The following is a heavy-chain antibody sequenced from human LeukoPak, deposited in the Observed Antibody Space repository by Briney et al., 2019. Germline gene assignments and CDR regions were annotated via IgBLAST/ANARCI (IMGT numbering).Heavy chain of an antibody. CDR2: ISVNGGTT. CDR1: GFTFSSYA. D-gene: IGHD3-22*01. V-gene: IGHV3-23*01. Sequence: GGSLRLSCAASGFTFSSYAMTWVRQAPGKGLEWVSSISVNGGTTYYADSVKGRFTISRDSSKNTLYLQMNSLRAGDTAVYYCARGDSMNYYYYGMDVWGQGTTVTVSS. CDR3: ARGDSMNYYYYGMDV. J-gene: IGHJ6*02.